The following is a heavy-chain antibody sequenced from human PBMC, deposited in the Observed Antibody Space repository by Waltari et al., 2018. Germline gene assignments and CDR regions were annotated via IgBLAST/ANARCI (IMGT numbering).Heavy chain of an antibody. D-gene: IGHD5-12*01. CDR2: IFYSGST. V-gene: IGHV4-59*01. CDR1: GGSISSFY. Sequence: QVQLQESGPGLVKPSETLSLTCTVSGGSISSFYWSWIRQPPGKGLEWIGYIFYSGSTNYNPSLKNRVTISVDTSENQFSLRLSSVTAADTAVYYCARDRAVATINYYYYGMDVWGQGTTVTVSS. CDR3: ARDRAVATINYYYYGMDV. J-gene: IGHJ6*02.